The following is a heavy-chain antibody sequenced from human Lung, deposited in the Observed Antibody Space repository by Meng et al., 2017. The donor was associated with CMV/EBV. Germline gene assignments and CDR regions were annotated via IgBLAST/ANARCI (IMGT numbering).Heavy chain of an antibody. CDR1: GGSISSYY. V-gene: IGHV4-4*07. D-gene: IGHD6-19*01. CDR3: ARAEADTGNFDY. J-gene: IGHJ4*02. CDR2: IYTSGTT. Sequence: QVPLQDSAPGLVKPSETLSLTCTVSGGSISSYYWSWIRQSAGKGLEWIGRIYTSGTTIYNPSLKSRLTLSLDTSKNQFSLKLNSVTAADTAVYYCARAEADTGNFDYWGQGTLVTVSS.